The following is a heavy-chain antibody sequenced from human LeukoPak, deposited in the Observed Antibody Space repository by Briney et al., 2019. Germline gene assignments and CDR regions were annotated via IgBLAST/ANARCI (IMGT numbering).Heavy chain of an antibody. Sequence: GGSLRLSCAASGFTVSSNYMSWVRQAPGKGLEWVSVIYSDGSTYYADSVKGRFTISRDNSKNTLYLQMNSLRAEDTAVYYCARVIAARERAWFGELRLYYYSYIDVWGKGTTVTISS. J-gene: IGHJ6*03. CDR3: ARVIAARERAWFGELRLYYYSYIDV. V-gene: IGHV3-66*01. CDR2: IYSDGST. D-gene: IGHD3-10*01. CDR1: GFTVSSNY.